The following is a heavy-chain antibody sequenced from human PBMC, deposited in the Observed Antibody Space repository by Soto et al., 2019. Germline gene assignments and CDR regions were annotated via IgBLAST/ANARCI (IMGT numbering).Heavy chain of an antibody. CDR2: IIPIFGTA. CDR3: ARDCSGGSCYSEQELDY. CDR1: GGTFSSYA. J-gene: IGHJ4*02. Sequence: QVQLVQSGAEVKKPGSSVKVSCKASGGTFSSYAISWVRQAPGQGLEGMGGIIPIFGTANYAQKFQGRVTITADESTSTAYMELSSLRSEDTAVYYCARDCSGGSCYSEQELDYWGQGTLVTVSS. V-gene: IGHV1-69*01. D-gene: IGHD2-15*01.